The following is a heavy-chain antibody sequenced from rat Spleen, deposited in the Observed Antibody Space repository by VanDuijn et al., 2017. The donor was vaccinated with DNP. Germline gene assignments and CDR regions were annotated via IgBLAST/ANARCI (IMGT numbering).Heavy chain of an antibody. V-gene: IGHV5S10*01. D-gene: IGHD1-12*02. Sequence: EVQLVESGGGLEQPGRSLRLSCAASGFTFSDYNMAWARQAPKKGLEWVATIIYDGSRTYYRDSVKGRFTVSRDNAKSSLYLQMDSLRSEDTATYYCTRWGFMDAWGQGISVTVSS. CDR1: GFTFSDYN. J-gene: IGHJ4*01. CDR3: TRWGFMDA. CDR2: IIYDGSRT.